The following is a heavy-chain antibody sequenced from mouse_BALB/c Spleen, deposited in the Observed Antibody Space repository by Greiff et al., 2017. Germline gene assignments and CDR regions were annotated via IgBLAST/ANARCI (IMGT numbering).Heavy chain of an antibody. Sequence: QVQLQQSGAELMKPGASVKISCKATGYTFSSYWIEWVKQRPGHGLEWIGEILPGSGSTNYNEKFKGKATFTADTSSNTAYMQLSSLTSEDSAVYYCASNYYGSRNWYFDVWGAGTTVTVSS. J-gene: IGHJ1*01. V-gene: IGHV1-9*01. CDR2: ILPGSGST. D-gene: IGHD1-1*01. CDR1: GYTFSSYW. CDR3: ASNYYGSRNWYFDV.